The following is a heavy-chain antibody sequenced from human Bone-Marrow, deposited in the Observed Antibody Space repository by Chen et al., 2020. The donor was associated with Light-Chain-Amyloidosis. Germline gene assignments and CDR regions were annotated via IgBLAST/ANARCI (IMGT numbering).Heavy chain of an antibody. CDR3: ARRRDGYNFDY. Sequence: EVQLEQSGPEVKKPGESLKISCKGSGYTFPNYWIGWVRQMSGKGLEWMGVIYPDDSDARYSPSFAGQVTISAAKSIPTADLQWRSLKASDTAMYYCARRRDGYNFDYWGQGTLVTVSS. CDR1: GYTFPNYW. J-gene: IGHJ4*02. D-gene: IGHD5-12*01. CDR2: IYPDDSDA. V-gene: IGHV5-51*01.